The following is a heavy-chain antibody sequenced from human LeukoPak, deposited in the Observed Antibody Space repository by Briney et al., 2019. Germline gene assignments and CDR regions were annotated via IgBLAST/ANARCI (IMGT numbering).Heavy chain of an antibody. CDR3: AVSSTGWYNYFDY. CDR1: GGSISSSSFS. Sequence: SETLSLTCTVSGGSISSSSFSWGWIRQSPEKGLDWIGSYYYSGYTYYNPSLKSRVTISVDMSKNQFSLKLSSVTAADTAVYYCAVSSTGWYNYFDYWGQGIQVIVSS. D-gene: IGHD6-19*01. CDR2: YYYSGYT. J-gene: IGHJ4*02. V-gene: IGHV4-39*01.